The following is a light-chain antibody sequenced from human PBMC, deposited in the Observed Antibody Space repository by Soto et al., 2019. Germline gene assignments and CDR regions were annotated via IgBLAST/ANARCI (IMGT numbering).Light chain of an antibody. CDR3: QSYDSDTVI. J-gene: IGLJ2*01. Sequence: NFMLTQPHSVSESPGQTVTISWTRSSGSIASNYVQWYQQRPGSSPTIVIYEDNQRPSGVPDRFSGSIDSSSSSASLTISGLKSEDEADYYCQSYDSDTVIFGGGTKVTVL. CDR1: SGSIASNY. CDR2: EDN. V-gene: IGLV6-57*01.